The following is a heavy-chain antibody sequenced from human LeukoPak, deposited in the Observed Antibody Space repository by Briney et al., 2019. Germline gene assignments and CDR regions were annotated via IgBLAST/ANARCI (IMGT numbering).Heavy chain of an antibody. D-gene: IGHD2-8*01. CDR1: GYTFNNFV. V-gene: IGHV1-18*01. CDR2: ISPHTYAT. J-gene: IGHJ4*02. Sequence: ASVTVSCKASGYTFNNFVISWLRQAPGQGLEWVGWISPHTYATRYAEKVQGRVSMTTDTSTTTVYMELRSLTSDDTAVYFCARGQSMYYWGQGTPATVSS. CDR3: ARGQSMYY.